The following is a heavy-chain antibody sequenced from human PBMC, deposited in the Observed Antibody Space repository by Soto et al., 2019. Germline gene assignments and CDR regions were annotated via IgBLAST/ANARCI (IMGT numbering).Heavy chain of an antibody. CDR1: GFTFSSYG. Sequence: QVQLVESGGGVVQPGRSLRLSCAASGFTFSSYGMHWVRQAPGKGLEWVAVIWYDGSNKYYADSVKGRFTISRDNSKNTLYLQMNSLRAEDTAVYYCARPYGDSGSWWFDPWGQGTLVTVSS. CDR3: ARPYGDSGSWWFDP. V-gene: IGHV3-33*01. D-gene: IGHD4-17*01. CDR2: IWYDGSNK. J-gene: IGHJ5*02.